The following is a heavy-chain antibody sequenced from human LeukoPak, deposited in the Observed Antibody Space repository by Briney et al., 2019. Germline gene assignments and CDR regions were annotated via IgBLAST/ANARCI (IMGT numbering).Heavy chain of an antibody. V-gene: IGHV1-69*13. D-gene: IGHD2-2*01. CDR1: GGTFSSYA. Sequence: GASVKVSCKASGGTFSSYAISWVRQAPGQGLEWMGGIIPIFGTANYAQKFQGRVTITADESTSTAYMELSSLRSEDTAVYYCASSCSSTSCLPAYCSYYYYMDVWGKGTTVTVSS. CDR2: IIPIFGTA. CDR3: ASSCSSTSCLPAYCSYYYYMDV. J-gene: IGHJ6*03.